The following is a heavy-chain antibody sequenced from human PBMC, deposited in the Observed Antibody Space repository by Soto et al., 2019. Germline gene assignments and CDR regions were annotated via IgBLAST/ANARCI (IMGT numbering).Heavy chain of an antibody. D-gene: IGHD2-2*01. CDR3: AKDPSASSNYYYYYGMDV. CDR1: GFTFSSYG. Sequence: GGSLRLSCAASGFTFSSYGMHWVRQAPGKGLEWVAVISYDGSNKYYADSVKGRFTISRDNSKNTLYLQMNSLRAEDTAVYYCAKDPSASSNYYYYYGMDVWGQGTTVTVSS. V-gene: IGHV3-30*18. J-gene: IGHJ6*02. CDR2: ISYDGSNK.